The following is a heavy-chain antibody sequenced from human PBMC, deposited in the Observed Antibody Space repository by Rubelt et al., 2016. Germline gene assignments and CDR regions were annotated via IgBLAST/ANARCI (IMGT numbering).Heavy chain of an antibody. CDR2: IHPGESAT. J-gene: IGHJ4*02. D-gene: IGHD5-12*01. CDR3: SRLMGYSTIDY. V-gene: IGHV5-51*01. Sequence: EVQLVQSGAEVKKPGESLKISCKGSGYRFTNYWIGWVRQMPGKGLEWMGIIHPGESATRYSPSFQGQVTISADKSINTAYLQWSSLKASDTAIYYCSRLMGYSTIDYWGQGTLVTVSS. CDR1: GYRFTNYW.